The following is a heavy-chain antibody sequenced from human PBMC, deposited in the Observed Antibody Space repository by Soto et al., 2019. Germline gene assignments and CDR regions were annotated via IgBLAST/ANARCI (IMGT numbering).Heavy chain of an antibody. V-gene: IGHV5-10-1*01. CDR1: GYSFTSYW. D-gene: IGHD6-19*01. CDR3: ARQQYSSGWRGYYYYYGMAV. J-gene: IGHJ6*02. Sequence: GESLKISCKGSGYSFTSYWISWVRQMPGKGLEWMGRIDPSDSYTNYSPSFQGHVTISADKSISTAYLQWSSLKASDTAMYYCARQQYSSGWRGYYYYYGMAVWGQGTTVTVSS. CDR2: IDPSDSYT.